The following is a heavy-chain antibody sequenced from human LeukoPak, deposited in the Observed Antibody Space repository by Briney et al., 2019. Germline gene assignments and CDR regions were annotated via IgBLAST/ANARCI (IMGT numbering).Heavy chain of an antibody. J-gene: IGHJ3*02. V-gene: IGHV5-51*01. CDR3: ASLQGDSSGYHYAFDI. CDR2: IYPGDSDT. D-gene: IGHD3-22*01. CDR1: GYSFTSYW. Sequence: GGALQSSCKGAGYSFTSYWIGWGRRMPGKGLEGMGIIYPGDSDTRYSPSFQGQVTISADKSISTAYLQWSSLKASDTAMYYCASLQGDSSGYHYAFDIWGQGTMVTVSS.